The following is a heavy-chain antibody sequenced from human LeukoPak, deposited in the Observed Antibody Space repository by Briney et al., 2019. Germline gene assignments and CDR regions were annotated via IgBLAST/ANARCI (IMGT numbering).Heavy chain of an antibody. CDR1: GGSISSYY. J-gene: IGHJ4*02. CDR3: ARVGGNVVEDY. V-gene: IGHV4-59*01. Sequence: SETLSLTCTVSGGSISSYYWSWIRQPPGKGLEWIGYIYYSGSTNYNPSLKSRVTISVDTSKNQFSLKLSSVTAADTAVYYCARVGGNVVEDYWGQGTLVTVSS. CDR2: IYYSGST. D-gene: IGHD2-15*01.